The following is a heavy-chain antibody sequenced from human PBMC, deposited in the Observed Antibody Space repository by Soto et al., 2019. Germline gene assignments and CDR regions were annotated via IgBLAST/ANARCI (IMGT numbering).Heavy chain of an antibody. V-gene: IGHV3-30-3*01. CDR3: ATTMVRGVIIKLFDY. CDR1: GFTFSSYA. D-gene: IGHD3-10*01. CDR2: ISYDGSNK. J-gene: IGHJ4*02. Sequence: QVQLVESGGGVVQPGRSLRLSCAASGFTFSSYAMHWVRQAPGKGLEWVAVISYDGSNKYYADSVKGRFTISRDNSKNTLYLQMNSLISEDTAVYYCATTMVRGVIIKLFDYWGQGTLVTVSS.